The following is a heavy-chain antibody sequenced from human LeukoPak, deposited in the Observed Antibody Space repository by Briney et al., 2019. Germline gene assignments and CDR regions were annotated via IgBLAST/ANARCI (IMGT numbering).Heavy chain of an antibody. CDR1: GFTFSSYS. Sequence: PGGSLRLSWAASGFTFSSYSMNWVRQTPGKGLEWVSSISNSNTFIHYADSVKGRFTISRDNANNSLYLQMSSLRAEDTAVYYCARGSSSGWFWGQGTLVTVSS. CDR2: ISNSNTFI. J-gene: IGHJ4*02. D-gene: IGHD6-19*01. V-gene: IGHV3-21*01. CDR3: ARGSSSGWF.